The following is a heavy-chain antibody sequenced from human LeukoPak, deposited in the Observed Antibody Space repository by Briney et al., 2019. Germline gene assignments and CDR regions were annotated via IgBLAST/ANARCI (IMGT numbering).Heavy chain of an antibody. J-gene: IGHJ3*02. CDR3: AKAYYGSAYDAFDI. CDR1: GFTFSSYA. CDR2: ISYDGSNK. V-gene: IGHV3-30-3*01. D-gene: IGHD3-10*01. Sequence: GGSLRLSCAASGFTFSSYAMHWVRQAPGKGLEWVAVISYDGSNKYYADSVKGRFTISRDNSKNTLYLQMNSLRAEDTAVYYCAKAYYGSAYDAFDIWGQGTMVTVSS.